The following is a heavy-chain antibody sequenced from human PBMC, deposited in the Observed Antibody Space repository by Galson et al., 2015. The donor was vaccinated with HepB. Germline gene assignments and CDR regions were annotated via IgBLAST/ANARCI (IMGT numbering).Heavy chain of an antibody. V-gene: IGHV1-2*04. CDR2: INPNSGGT. J-gene: IGHJ5*02. Sequence: SVKVSCKASGYTFAGYYMHWVRQAPGQGLEWMGWINPNSGGTNYAQKFQGWVTMTRDTSISTAYMELSRLRSDDTAVYYCARGSIRIAAAGRGDWFDPWGQGTLVTVSS. D-gene: IGHD6-13*01. CDR3: ARGSIRIAAAGRGDWFDP. CDR1: GYTFAGYY.